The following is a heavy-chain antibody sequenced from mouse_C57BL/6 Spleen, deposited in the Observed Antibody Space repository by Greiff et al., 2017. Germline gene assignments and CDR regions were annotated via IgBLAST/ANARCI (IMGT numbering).Heavy chain of an antibody. Sequence: EVQRVESGPGLVKPSQSLSLTCSVTGYSITSGYYWNWIRQFPGNKLEWMGYISYDGSNNYNPSLKNRISITRDTSKNQFFLKLNSVTTEDTATYYCAITTVVASADYWGQGTTLTVSS. CDR1: GYSITSGYY. V-gene: IGHV3-6*01. CDR3: AITTVVASADY. D-gene: IGHD1-1*01. J-gene: IGHJ2*01. CDR2: ISYDGSN.